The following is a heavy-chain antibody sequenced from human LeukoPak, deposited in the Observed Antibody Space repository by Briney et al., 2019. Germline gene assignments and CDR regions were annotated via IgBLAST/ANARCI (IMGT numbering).Heavy chain of an antibody. V-gene: IGHV3-30-3*01. CDR3: ARDGSGSYSSFFDY. Sequence: PGGSLRLSCAASGFTFSSYAMHWVSQAPGKWLEWVAVISYDGSNKYYADSVKGRFTISRDNSKNTLYLQMNSLRAEDTAVYYCARDGSGSYSSFFDYWSQGTLVTVSS. CDR2: ISYDGSNK. J-gene: IGHJ4*02. D-gene: IGHD3-10*01. CDR1: GFTFSSYA.